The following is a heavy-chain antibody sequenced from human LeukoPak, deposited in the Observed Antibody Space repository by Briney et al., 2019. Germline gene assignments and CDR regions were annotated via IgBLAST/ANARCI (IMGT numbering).Heavy chain of an antibody. CDR3: AKVPLYGDYYYYYYYYMDV. J-gene: IGHJ6*03. CDR1: GFTFSSYA. CDR2: ISGSGGST. D-gene: IGHD4-17*01. Sequence: GGSLRLSCAASGFTFSSYAMSWVRQAPGKGLEWVSAISGSGGSTYYADSVKGRFTISRDNSKNTLYLQMNSLRAEDTAVYYCAKVPLYGDYYYYYYYYMDVWGKGTTVTVSS. V-gene: IGHV3-23*01.